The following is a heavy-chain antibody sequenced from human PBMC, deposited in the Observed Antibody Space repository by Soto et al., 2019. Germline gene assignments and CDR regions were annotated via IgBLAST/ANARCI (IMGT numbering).Heavy chain of an antibody. J-gene: IGHJ4*01. V-gene: IGHV4-38-2*01. CDR3: GRIIGATSVDY. CDR1: GFGVRSTYF. D-gene: IGHD1-26*01. Sequence: XETLSLTCFVAGFGVRSTYFWGWIRQPPGKGLEWIGSVHHDGNAYYPPSVLGRVTISVDTANNQVSLSLRSVTAEDTATYYCGRIIGATSVDYSGHGILATVSS. CDR2: VHHDGNA.